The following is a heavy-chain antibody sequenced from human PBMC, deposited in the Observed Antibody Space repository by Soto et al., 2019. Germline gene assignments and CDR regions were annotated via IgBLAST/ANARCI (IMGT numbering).Heavy chain of an antibody. J-gene: IGHJ4*02. CDR2: ISYDGSNK. D-gene: IGHD3-22*01. CDR3: ASSPDIDSRGLIGY. Sequence: GGSLRLSCAASGFTFSSYAMHWVRQAPGKGLEWVAVISYDGSNKYYADSVKGRFTISRDNSKNTLYLQMNSLRAEDTAVYYCASSPDIDSRGLIGYWGQGTLVNVAS. CDR1: GFTFSSYA. V-gene: IGHV3-30-3*01.